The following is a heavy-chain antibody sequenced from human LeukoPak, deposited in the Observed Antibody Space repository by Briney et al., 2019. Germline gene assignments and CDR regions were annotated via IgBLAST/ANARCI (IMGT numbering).Heavy chain of an antibody. CDR3: AREGTRDFDWQNHAFDI. V-gene: IGHV3-21*01. D-gene: IGHD3-9*01. Sequence: GGSLRLSCAASGFTFSSYSMNWVRQAPGKGLEWVSSISSSSSYIYYANSVKGRFTISRDNAKNSLYLQMNSLSAEDTAVYYCAREGTRDFDWQNHAFDIWGQGTMVTVSS. CDR2: ISSSSSYI. CDR1: GFTFSSYS. J-gene: IGHJ3*02.